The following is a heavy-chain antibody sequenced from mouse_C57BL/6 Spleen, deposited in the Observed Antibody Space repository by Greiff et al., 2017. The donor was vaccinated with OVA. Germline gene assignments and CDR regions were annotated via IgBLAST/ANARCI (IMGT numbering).Heavy chain of an antibody. CDR3: ARDYYGSAY. J-gene: IGHJ3*01. V-gene: IGHV3-6*01. CDR1: GYSITSGYY. CDR2: ISYDGSN. D-gene: IGHD1-1*01. Sequence: EVHLVESGPGLVKPSQSLSLTCSVTGYSITSGYYWNWIRQFPGNKLEWMGYISYDGSNNYNPSLKNRISITRDTSKNQFFLKLNSVTTEDTATYYCARDYYGSAYWGQGTLVTVSA.